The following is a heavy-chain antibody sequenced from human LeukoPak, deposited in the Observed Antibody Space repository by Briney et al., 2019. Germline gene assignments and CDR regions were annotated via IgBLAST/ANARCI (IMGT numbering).Heavy chain of an antibody. D-gene: IGHD6-13*01. CDR1: GGSISSGDYY. V-gene: IGHV4-30-4*01. CDR3: ARGRSWSFDY. CDR2: IYYSGST. Sequence: SETLSLTGTVSGGSISSGDYYWSWIRQPPGKGLEWIGYIYYSGSTYYNPSLKSRVTISVDTSKNQFSLKLSSVTAADTAVYYCARGRSWSFDYWGQGTLLTVSS. J-gene: IGHJ4*02.